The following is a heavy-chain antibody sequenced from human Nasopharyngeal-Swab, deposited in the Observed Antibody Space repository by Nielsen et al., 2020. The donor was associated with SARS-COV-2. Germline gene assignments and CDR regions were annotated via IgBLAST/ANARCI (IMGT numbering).Heavy chain of an antibody. CDR2: IHYTGKT. J-gene: IGHJ3*01. D-gene: IGHD3-16*02. CDR1: GGSISSDNYF. V-gene: IGHV4-31*03. Sequence: SETLSLTCTVSGGSISSDNYFWSWIRQRPGKGLEWIGYIHYTGKTYYNPSLESRLTISLDTSRNQFSLMLCPVTAADTAVYYCAREVINQAVSDAFDFWGQGTMVTVSS. CDR3: AREVINQAVSDAFDF.